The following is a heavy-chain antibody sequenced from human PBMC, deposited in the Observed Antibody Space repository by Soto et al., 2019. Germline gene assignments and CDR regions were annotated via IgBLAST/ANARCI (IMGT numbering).Heavy chain of an antibody. CDR1: GGSISSSSYY. J-gene: IGHJ6*03. V-gene: IGHV4-39*01. CDR3: AEVVPAAMYFVDYYMDV. Sequence: PSETLSLTCTVSGGSISSSSYYWGWIRQPPGKGLEWIGSIYYSGSTYYNPSLKSRVTISVDTSKNQFSLKLSSVTAADTAVYYCAEVVPAAMYFVDYYMDVWGKGTTVTVSS. D-gene: IGHD2-2*01. CDR2: IYYSGST.